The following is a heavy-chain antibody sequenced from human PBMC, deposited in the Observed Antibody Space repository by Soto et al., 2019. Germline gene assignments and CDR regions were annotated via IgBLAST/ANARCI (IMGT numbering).Heavy chain of an antibody. V-gene: IGHV4-59*01. J-gene: IGHJ4*02. CDR2: IHHSGST. CDR3: ARLLDIKSWPLDF. CDR1: GGPIYSYF. D-gene: IGHD1-26*01. Sequence: PSETLSLTCTVSGGPIYSYFWSWLRQPPGKGLEWIGYIHHSGSTNYNPSLKSRVTISLDPAKNQFSLTLSSVTAADTAIYYCARLLDIKSWPLDFWGQGTLVTVSS.